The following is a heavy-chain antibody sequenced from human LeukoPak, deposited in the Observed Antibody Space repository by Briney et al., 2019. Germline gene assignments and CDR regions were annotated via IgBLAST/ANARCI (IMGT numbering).Heavy chain of an antibody. V-gene: IGHV3-73*01. CDR2: IRSKANSYAT. Sequence: QAGGSLKLSCAAPGFTFSGSAMHWVRQASGKGLEWVGRIRSKANSYATEYAASVKGRFTISRDDSKNTAYLQMNSLKTEDTAEYYCTRGSGTINWFDPWGQGTLVTVSS. CDR1: GFTFSGSA. CDR3: TRGSGTINWFDP. D-gene: IGHD2-15*01. J-gene: IGHJ5*02.